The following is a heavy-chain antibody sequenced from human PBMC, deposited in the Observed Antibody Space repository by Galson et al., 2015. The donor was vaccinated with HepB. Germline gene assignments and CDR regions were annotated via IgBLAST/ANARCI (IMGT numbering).Heavy chain of an antibody. V-gene: IGHV1-69*04. CDR3: ARTDGSWVEMATLYYFDY. D-gene: IGHD5-24*01. CDR2: IIPILGIA. Sequence: SVKVSCKASGGTFSSHAISWVRQAPGQGLEWMGRIIPILGIANYAQKFQGRVTITADKSTSTAYMELSSLRSEDTAVYYCARTDGSWVEMATLYYFDYWGQGTLVTVSS. CDR1: GGTFSSHA. J-gene: IGHJ4*02.